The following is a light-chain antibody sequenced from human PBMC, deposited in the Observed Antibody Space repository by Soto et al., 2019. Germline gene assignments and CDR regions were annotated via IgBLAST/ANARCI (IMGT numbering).Light chain of an antibody. V-gene: IGLV1-40*01. J-gene: IGLJ2*01. CDR3: TSYTPGGAFVV. Sequence: QSVLTQPPSVSGAPGQRVTISCTGSSSNIGAGYDVHWYQQLPGTAPKLLIYGNSNRPSGVPDRFSGSKSGTSASLAITGLQAEDEADYYCTSYTPGGAFVVFGGGTKLTVL. CDR2: GNS. CDR1: SSNIGAGYD.